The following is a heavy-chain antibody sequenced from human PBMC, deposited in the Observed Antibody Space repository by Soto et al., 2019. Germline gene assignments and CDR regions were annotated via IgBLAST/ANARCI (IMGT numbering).Heavy chain of an antibody. D-gene: IGHD2-15*01. CDR3: AKAVGKTVVNRVIDS. J-gene: IGHJ5*01. CDR2: ISGSGVGT. V-gene: IGHV3-23*01. CDR1: GLTFSNYS. Sequence: GGSLRLSCAASGLTFSNYSISWVRQAPWKGLEWVSAISGSGVGTYYADSVKGRFTISRDNSKNTLYLQMNSLRAEDTAVYYCAKAVGKTVVNRVIDSWGQGSLVTVSS.